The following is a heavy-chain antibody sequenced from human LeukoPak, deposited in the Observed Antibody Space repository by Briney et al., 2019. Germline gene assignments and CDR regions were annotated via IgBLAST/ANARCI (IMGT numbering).Heavy chain of an antibody. CDR1: DEVITSNNW. CDR2: IFHSGTT. J-gene: IGHJ5*02. Sequence: PSGTLSLTCTVSDEVITSNNWWSWVRQSPGKGLEWIGEIFHSGTTRYKASLESRVTMLLDKSKNHFSLRLNSVTAADTAVYFCARLRLSGGSFSVGWFDPWGQGIQVTVSS. CDR3: ARLRLSGGSFSVGWFDP. V-gene: IGHV4-4*02. D-gene: IGHD1-26*01.